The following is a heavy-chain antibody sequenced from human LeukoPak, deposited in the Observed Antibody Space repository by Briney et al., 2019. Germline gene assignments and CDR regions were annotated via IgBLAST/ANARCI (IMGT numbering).Heavy chain of an antibody. CDR2: IKQDGSEK. Sequence: GGSLRLSCAASGFTFSSYWMSWVRQAPGKGLEWVANIKQDGSEKYYVDSVKGRFTISRDNAKNSLYLQMNSLRAEDTAVYYCARERGSSWYERNYWGQGTLVTVSS. D-gene: IGHD6-13*01. CDR3: ARERGSSWYERNY. CDR1: GFTFSSYW. V-gene: IGHV3-7*01. J-gene: IGHJ4*02.